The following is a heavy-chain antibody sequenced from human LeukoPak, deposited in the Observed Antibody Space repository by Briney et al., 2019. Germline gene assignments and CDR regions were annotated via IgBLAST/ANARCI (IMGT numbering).Heavy chain of an antibody. Sequence: GGSLRLSCAASGFTFSSYSMNWVRQAPGKGLEWVSYISSSSSTIYYADSVKGRFTISRDNAKNSLYLQMNSLRAEDTAVYYCASELITTKPYWGQGTLVTVSS. V-gene: IGHV3-48*04. CDR1: GFTFSSYS. CDR2: ISSSSSTI. D-gene: IGHD3-22*01. J-gene: IGHJ4*02. CDR3: ASELITTKPY.